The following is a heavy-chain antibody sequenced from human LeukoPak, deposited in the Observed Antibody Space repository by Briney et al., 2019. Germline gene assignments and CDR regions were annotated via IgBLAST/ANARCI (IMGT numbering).Heavy chain of an antibody. CDR1: GGSISSYY. CDR2: ISYSGST. J-gene: IGHJ4*02. Sequence: PSETLSLTCTVSGGSISSYYWSWIRQPPGKGLEWIGYISYSGSTNYNPSLKSRVAISVDTSKHQFYLRLSSVTAADTAVYYCARLAMVEGHYWGQGSLVTVSS. V-gene: IGHV4-59*08. CDR3: ARLAMVEGHY. D-gene: IGHD5-18*01.